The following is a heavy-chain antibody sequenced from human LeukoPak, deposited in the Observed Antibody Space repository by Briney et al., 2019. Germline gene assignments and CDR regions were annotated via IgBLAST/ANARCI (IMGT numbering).Heavy chain of an antibody. CDR3: AHGWYNFDY. CDR1: GFIFSNYA. V-gene: IGHV3-23*01. J-gene: IGHJ4*02. CDR2: INNSGDRR. Sequence: PGGSLRLSCAASGFIFSNYAMSWVRQAPEKGLEWVSGINNSGDRRFYADSVKGRFTISRDNSKNTLYLQMNSLRAEDTAVYYCAHGWYNFDYWGQGTRVTVSS. D-gene: IGHD6-19*01.